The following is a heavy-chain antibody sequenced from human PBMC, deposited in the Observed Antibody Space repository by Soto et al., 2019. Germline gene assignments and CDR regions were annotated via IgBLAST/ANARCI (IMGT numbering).Heavy chain of an antibody. CDR1: GGSFSGYY. D-gene: IGHD6-19*01. V-gene: IGHV4-34*01. Sequence: QVQLQQWGAGLLKPSETLSLTCAVYGGSFSGYYWSWIRHPLVMLLECILEINHSGSTNHNPSLKSGVTISVDTSKNQFSLKLSSVTAADTAVYYCARADPPFSIAVAGTGTIDYWGQGTLVTVSS. CDR3: ARADPPFSIAVAGTGTIDY. J-gene: IGHJ4*02. CDR2: INHSGST.